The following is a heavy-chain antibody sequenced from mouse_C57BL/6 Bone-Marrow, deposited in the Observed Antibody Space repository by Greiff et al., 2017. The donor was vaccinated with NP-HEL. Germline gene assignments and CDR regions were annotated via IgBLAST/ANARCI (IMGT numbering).Heavy chain of an antibody. CDR2: INPGSGGT. J-gene: IGHJ4*01. Sequence: VKLMESGAELVRPGTSVKVSCKASGYAFTNYLIEWVKQRPGQGLEWIGVINPGSGGTNYNEKFKGKATLTADKSSSTAYMQLSSLTSEDSAVYFCASYLYAMDYWGQGTSVTVSS. V-gene: IGHV1-54*01. CDR1: GYAFTNYL. CDR3: ASYLYAMDY. D-gene: IGHD2-1*01.